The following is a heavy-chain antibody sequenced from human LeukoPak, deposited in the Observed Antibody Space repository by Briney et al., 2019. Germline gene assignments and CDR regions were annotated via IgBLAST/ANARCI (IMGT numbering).Heavy chain of an antibody. V-gene: IGHV4-38-2*02. Sequence: SETLSLTCTVSGYSISSGYFWGWIRQPPGKGLEWIGSIYYSGSTYYNPSLKSRVTISVDTSKNQFSLKVNSVTAADTAVYYCARTLYPWNFDYWGQGILVTVSS. CDR1: GYSISSGYF. CDR2: IYYSGST. J-gene: IGHJ4*02. CDR3: ARTLYPWNFDY. D-gene: IGHD2-2*02.